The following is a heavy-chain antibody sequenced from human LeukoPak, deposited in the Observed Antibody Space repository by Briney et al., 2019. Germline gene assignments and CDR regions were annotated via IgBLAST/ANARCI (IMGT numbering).Heavy chain of an antibody. J-gene: IGHJ4*02. V-gene: IGHV3-33*01. CDR3: ARGKGVVAADTNFDH. CDR1: GFTFSSYG. CDR2: IWYDGSNK. D-gene: IGHD6-13*01. Sequence: GGSLRLSCAASGFTFSSYGMHWVRQAPGKGLEWVAVIWYDGSNKYYADSVKGRFTTSRDNSKNTLYLQMNSLRADDTAVYYCARGKGVVAADTNFDHWGQGTLVIVSS.